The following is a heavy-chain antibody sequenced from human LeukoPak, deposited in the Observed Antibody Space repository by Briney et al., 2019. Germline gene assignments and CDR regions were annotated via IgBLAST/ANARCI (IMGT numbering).Heavy chain of an antibody. CDR1: GFTFSSYI. J-gene: IGHJ4*02. Sequence: GGSLRLSCAASGFTFSSYIMNWVRQAPGKGLEWVASISRNSTYIHYADSVKGRFTISRDNARNSLFLQMNSLRAEDTAIYYCASDEGNYFDYWGQGTLVSVSS. CDR2: ISRNSTYI. V-gene: IGHV3-21*01. CDR3: ASDEGNYFDY.